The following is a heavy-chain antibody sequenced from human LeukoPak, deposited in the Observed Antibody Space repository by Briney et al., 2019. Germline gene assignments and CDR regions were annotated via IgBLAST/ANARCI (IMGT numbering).Heavy chain of an antibody. D-gene: IGHD6-6*01. Sequence: GESLKISCQTSGYNFTNYWISWVRQMPGKGLEWMGTIDPSDSYNNYSPSFQGHVTISADKSISTAYLQWSSLKASDTAMYYCARAYSRSRFDYWGQGTLVTVSS. CDR1: GYNFTNYW. J-gene: IGHJ4*02. CDR3: ARAYSRSRFDY. CDR2: IDPSDSYN. V-gene: IGHV5-10-1*01.